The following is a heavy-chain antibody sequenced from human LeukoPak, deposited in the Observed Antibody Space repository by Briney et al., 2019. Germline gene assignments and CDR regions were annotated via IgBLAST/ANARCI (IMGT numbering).Heavy chain of an antibody. CDR3: AKDQLLIVERD. Sequence: GGSLRLSCAASGFTFSNYDMSWVRQAPGKGLEWVSAISGSGGSTYYAHSVKGPFTISRDNTKNTLYLQMNSLRAEDTAVYYCAKDQLLIVERDWGQGTLVTVSS. V-gene: IGHV3-23*01. CDR1: GFTFSNYD. CDR2: ISGSGGST. J-gene: IGHJ4*02. D-gene: IGHD1-26*01.